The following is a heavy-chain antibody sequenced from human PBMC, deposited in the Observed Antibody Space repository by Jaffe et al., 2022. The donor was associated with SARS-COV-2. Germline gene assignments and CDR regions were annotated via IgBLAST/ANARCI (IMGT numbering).Heavy chain of an antibody. V-gene: IGHV3-30*18. J-gene: IGHJ5*02. Sequence: QVQLVESGGGVVQPGRSLRLSCAASGFTFSSYGMHWVRQAPGKGLEWVAVISYDGSNKYYADSVKGRFTISRDNSKNTLYLQMNSLRAEDTAVYYCAKDHSLYGDYDGGDNWFDPWGQGTLVTVSS. CDR2: ISYDGSNK. D-gene: IGHD4-17*01. CDR1: GFTFSSYG. CDR3: AKDHSLYGDYDGGDNWFDP.